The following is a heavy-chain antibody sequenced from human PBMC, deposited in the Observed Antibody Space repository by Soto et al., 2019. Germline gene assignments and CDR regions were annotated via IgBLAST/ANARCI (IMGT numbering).Heavy chain of an antibody. CDR3: ARHVPGMEAIDY. Sequence: PSETLSLTCTVSGGSISSSSYYWGWIRQPPGKGLEWIGSIYYSGSTYYNPSLKSRVTISVDTSKNQFSLKLSSVTAADTAVYYCARHVPGMEAIDYWGQGTLVPVSS. CDR2: IYYSGST. V-gene: IGHV4-39*01. CDR1: GGSISSSSYY. J-gene: IGHJ4*02. D-gene: IGHD1-26*01.